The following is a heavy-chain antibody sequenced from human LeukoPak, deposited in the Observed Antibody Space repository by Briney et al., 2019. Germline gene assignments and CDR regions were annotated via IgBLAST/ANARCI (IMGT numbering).Heavy chain of an antibody. J-gene: IGHJ4*02. D-gene: IGHD2-2*01. CDR1: GYTFTSYY. V-gene: IGHV1-46*01. CDR3: AREGDIVVVPAAITLSY. CDR2: INPSGGST. Sequence: ALVKVSCKASGYTFTSYYMHWVRQAPGQGLEWMGIINPSGGSTSYAQKFQGRVTMTRDTSTSTVYMELSSLRSEDTAVYYCAREGDIVVVPAAITLSYWGQGTLVTVSS.